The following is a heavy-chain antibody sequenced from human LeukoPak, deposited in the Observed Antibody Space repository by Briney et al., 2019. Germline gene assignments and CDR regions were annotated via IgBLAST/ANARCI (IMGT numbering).Heavy chain of an antibody. CDR1: GFTFSSYG. CDR3: ARASTYYYDSSGGAFDI. D-gene: IGHD3-22*01. J-gene: IGHJ3*02. V-gene: IGHV3-33*01. CDR2: KWYDGSNK. Sequence: QPGRSLRLSCAASGFTFSSYGMHWVRQAPGKGLEWVAVKWYDGSNKYYADSVKGRFTISRDNSKNTLYLQMNSLRAEDTAVYYCARASTYYYDSSGGAFDIWGQGTMVTVSS.